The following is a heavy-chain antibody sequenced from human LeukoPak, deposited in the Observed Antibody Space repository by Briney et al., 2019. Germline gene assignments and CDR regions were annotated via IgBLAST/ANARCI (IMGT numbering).Heavy chain of an antibody. CDR1: GFTFSSYA. D-gene: IGHD3-22*01. J-gene: IGHJ4*02. CDR3: AKDPASYYYDSSGYYHDY. V-gene: IGHV3-23*01. Sequence: PGGSLRLSCAASGFTFSSYAMSWVRQAPGKGLEWVSAISGSGGSTYYADSVKGRFTISRDNSKNTLYLQMNSLRAEDTAVYYCAKDPASYYYDSSGYYHDYWGQGTLVTVSS. CDR2: ISGSGGST.